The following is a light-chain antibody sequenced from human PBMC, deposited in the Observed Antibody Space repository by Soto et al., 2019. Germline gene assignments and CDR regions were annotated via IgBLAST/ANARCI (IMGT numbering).Light chain of an antibody. CDR3: QKYTRAPFP. Sequence: DIQMTQSPSSLSAAVGDRVTITCRASQGIDTYLAWYQQKPGNVPKLLIYASSTLQSGVPSRFSGSGSGTDFTLNMSSLQPDGVAIYYCQKYTRAPFPVGPGTKVDLK. J-gene: IGKJ3*01. CDR2: ASS. CDR1: QGIDTY. V-gene: IGKV1-27*01.